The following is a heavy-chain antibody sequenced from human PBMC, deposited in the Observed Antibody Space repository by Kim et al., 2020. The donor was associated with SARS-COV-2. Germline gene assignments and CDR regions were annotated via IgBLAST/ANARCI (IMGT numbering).Heavy chain of an antibody. V-gene: IGHV1-69*02. Sequence: YAQKFQGRVTITADKSTSTAYMELSILRSEDTAVYYCATKGYSYGSFCDYWGQGTLVTVSS. D-gene: IGHD5-18*01. CDR3: ATKGYSYGSFCDY. J-gene: IGHJ4*02.